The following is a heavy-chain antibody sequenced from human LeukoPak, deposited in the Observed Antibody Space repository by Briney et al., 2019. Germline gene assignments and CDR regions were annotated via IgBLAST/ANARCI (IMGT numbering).Heavy chain of an antibody. CDR1: GFTFSSYA. CDR3: AKLYVWGSYRYTFDY. V-gene: IGHV3-23*01. D-gene: IGHD3-16*02. CDR2: ISGSGGST. Sequence: GGPLRLSCAASGFTFSSYAMSWVRQAPGKGLEWVSAISGSGGSTYYADSVKGRFTISRDNSKNTLYLQMNSLRAEDAAVYYCAKLYVWGSYRYTFDYWGQGTLVTVSS. J-gene: IGHJ4*02.